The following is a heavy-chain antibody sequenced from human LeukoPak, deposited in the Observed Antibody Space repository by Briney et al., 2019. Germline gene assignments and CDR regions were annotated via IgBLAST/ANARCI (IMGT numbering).Heavy chain of an antibody. Sequence: SETLSLTCTVSGYSISSGYYWGWIRQPPGKGLEWIGSIYHSGSTYYNPSLKSRVTISVDTSKNQFSLKLSSVTAADTAVYYCARADYGSGSYYVDAFDIWGQGTMVTVSS. CDR1: GYSISSGYY. V-gene: IGHV4-38-2*02. CDR3: ARADYGSGSYYVDAFDI. D-gene: IGHD3-10*01. J-gene: IGHJ3*02. CDR2: IYHSGST.